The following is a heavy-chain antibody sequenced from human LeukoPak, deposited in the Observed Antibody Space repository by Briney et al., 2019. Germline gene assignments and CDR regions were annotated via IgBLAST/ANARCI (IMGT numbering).Heavy chain of an antibody. V-gene: IGHV1-69*06. D-gene: IGHD2-2*01. J-gene: IGHJ4*02. Sequence: ASVKVSCKASGGTFSSYDISWVRQAPGQGLEWMGGIMPISGTANCAQKFQGRVTITADKPTNTAYMELSSLRSEDTAVYYCASGRTDIVVVPATLRNYYFDYWGQGTLVTVSS. CDR3: ASGRTDIVVVPATLRNYYFDY. CDR1: GGTFSSYD. CDR2: IMPISGTA.